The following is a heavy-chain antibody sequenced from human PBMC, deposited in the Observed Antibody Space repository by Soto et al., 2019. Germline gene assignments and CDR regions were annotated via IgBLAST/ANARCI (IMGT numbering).Heavy chain of an antibody. V-gene: IGHV3-23*01. CDR3: AKDPLAARYSSSWFFDY. J-gene: IGHJ4*02. D-gene: IGHD6-13*01. CDR2: ISGSGGST. Sequence: GSLRLSCAASGFTFSSYAMSWVRQAPGKGLEWVSAISGSGGSTYYADSVKGWFTISRDNSKNTGYLQMNSLRAEDTAVYYCAKDPLAARYSSSWFFDYWGQGTLVTVSS. CDR1: GFTFSSYA.